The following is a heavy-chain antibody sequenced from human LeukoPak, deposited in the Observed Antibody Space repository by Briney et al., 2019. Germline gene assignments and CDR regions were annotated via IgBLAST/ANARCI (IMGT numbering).Heavy chain of an antibody. CDR3: ARGTRIAARPNYYYGMDV. D-gene: IGHD6-6*01. V-gene: IGHV4-59*01. J-gene: IGHJ6*02. CDR2: IYYSGST. Sequence: SETLSLTCTVSGGSISSYYWSWIRQPPGKGLEWIGYIYYSGSTNYNPSLKSRVTISVDTSKNQFSLKLSSVTAADTAVYYCARGTRIAARPNYYYGMDVWGQGTTVTVSS. CDR1: GGSISSYY.